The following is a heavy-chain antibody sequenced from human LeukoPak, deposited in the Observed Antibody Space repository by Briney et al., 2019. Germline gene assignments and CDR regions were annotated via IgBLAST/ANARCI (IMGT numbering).Heavy chain of an antibody. V-gene: IGHV3-74*01. D-gene: IGHD3-10*01. CDR2: INSDGSST. CDR1: GFTFSSYW. Sequence: GGSLRLSCAASGFTFSSYWMHWVRQAPGKGLVWVSRINSDGSSTNYADSVKGRSTISRDNAKNTLYLQMNSLRAEDTAVYYCASRGYYGSGSYSLDYWGQGTLVTVSS. J-gene: IGHJ4*02. CDR3: ASRGYYGSGSYSLDY.